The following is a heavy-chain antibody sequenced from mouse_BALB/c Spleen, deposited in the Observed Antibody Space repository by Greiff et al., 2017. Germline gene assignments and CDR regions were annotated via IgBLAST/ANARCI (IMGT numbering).Heavy chain of an antibody. CDR3: ARDYDYDGPFDY. J-gene: IGHJ2*01. CDR1: GFSLTSYG. D-gene: IGHD2-4*01. V-gene: IGHV2-9*02. Sequence: QVQLKESGPGLVAPSQSLSITCTVSGFSLTSYGVHWVRQPPGKGLEWLGVIWAGGSTNYNSALMSRLSISKDNSKSQVFLKMNSLQTDDTAMYYCARDYDYDGPFDYWGQGTTLTVSS. CDR2: IWAGGST.